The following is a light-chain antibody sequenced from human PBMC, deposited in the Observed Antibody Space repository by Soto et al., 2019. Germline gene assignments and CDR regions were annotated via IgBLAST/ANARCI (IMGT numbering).Light chain of an antibody. V-gene: IGKV3-15*01. CDR1: QSVGTN. CDR3: QQYNSWPWT. J-gene: IGKJ1*01. CDR2: GAS. Sequence: DIVMTQSPATLSVSPGERATLSCRASQSVGTNLAWYQQKPGQAPRLLIYGASTRATGIPARFSGSGSGTEFTLAISSLQSEDFAVYYCQQYNSWPWTFGQGTKVEIK.